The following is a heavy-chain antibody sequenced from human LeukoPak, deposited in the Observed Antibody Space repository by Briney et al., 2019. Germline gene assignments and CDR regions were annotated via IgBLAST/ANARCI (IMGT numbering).Heavy chain of an antibody. D-gene: IGHD3-22*01. J-gene: IGHJ4*02. CDR1: GGTFSSYA. V-gene: IGHV1-46*01. CDR2: INPSGGST. Sequence: ASVKVSCKASGGTFSSYAISWVRQAPGQGLEWMGIINPSGGSTSYAQKFQGRVTMTRDMSTSTVYMELSSLRSEDTAVYYCARDWREYDSSGYSLDYWGQGTLVTVSS. CDR3: ARDWREYDSSGYSLDY.